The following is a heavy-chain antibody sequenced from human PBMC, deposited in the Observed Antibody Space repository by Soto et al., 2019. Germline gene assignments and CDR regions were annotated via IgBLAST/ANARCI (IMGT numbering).Heavy chain of an antibody. V-gene: IGHV1-18*01. Sequence: GASVKVSCKASGYTFTSYGISWVRQAPGQGLEWMGWISAYNGNTNYAQKLQGRVTMTTDTSTSTAYMELRSLRSDDTAVYYCARQGAGGYDVWSGQSYYYYYMDVWGKGTTVTVSS. CDR2: ISAYNGNT. D-gene: IGHD3-3*01. J-gene: IGHJ6*03. CDR1: GYTFTSYG. CDR3: ARQGAGGYDVWSGQSYYYYYMDV.